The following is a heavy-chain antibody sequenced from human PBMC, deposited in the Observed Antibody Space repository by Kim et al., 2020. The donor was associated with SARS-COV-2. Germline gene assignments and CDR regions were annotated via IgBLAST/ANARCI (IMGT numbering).Heavy chain of an antibody. CDR1: GGSFSGYY. CDR3: ARGPFHDYSNYYYYMDV. CDR2: INHSGST. V-gene: IGHV4-34*01. Sequence: SETLSLTCAVYGGSFSGYYWSWIRQPPGKGLEWIGEINHSGSTNYNPSLKSRVTISVDTSKNQFSLKLSSVTAADTAVYYCARGPFHDYSNYYYYMDVWGKGTTVTVSS. J-gene: IGHJ6*03. D-gene: IGHD4-4*01.